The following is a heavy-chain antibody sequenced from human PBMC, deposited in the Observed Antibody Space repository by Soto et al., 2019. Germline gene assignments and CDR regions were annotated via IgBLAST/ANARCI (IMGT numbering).Heavy chain of an antibody. CDR3: ARITTVTTYYSYGMDG. CDR1: GYSFTSYW. V-gene: IGHV5-10-1*01. J-gene: IGHJ6*02. D-gene: IGHD4-4*01. Sequence: GESMKISCKGSGYSFTSYWISWVRQMPGKGLEWMGRIDPSDSYTNYSPSFQGHVTISADKSISTAYLQWSSLKASDTAMYYCARITTVTTYYSYGMDGWGQGTTVTLSS. CDR2: IDPSDSYT.